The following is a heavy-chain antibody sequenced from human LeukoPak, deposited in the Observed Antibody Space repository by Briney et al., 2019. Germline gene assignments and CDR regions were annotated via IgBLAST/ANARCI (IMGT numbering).Heavy chain of an antibody. CDR1: GFTFSSYG. Sequence: GGSLRLSCAASGFTFSSYGMHWVRQAPGKGLEWVAVIWYDGSNKYYADSVKGRFTISRDNSKNTLYLQMNSLRAEDTAVYYCARGAVTMVRGVIVYYDMDVWGQGTTVTVSS. CDR3: ARGAVTMVRGVIVYYDMDV. CDR2: IWYDGSNK. D-gene: IGHD3-10*01. V-gene: IGHV3-33*01. J-gene: IGHJ6*02.